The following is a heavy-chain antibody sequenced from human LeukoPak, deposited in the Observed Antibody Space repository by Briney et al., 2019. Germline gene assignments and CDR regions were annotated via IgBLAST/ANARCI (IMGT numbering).Heavy chain of an antibody. V-gene: IGHV1-69*13. D-gene: IGHD3-10*01. Sequence: VASVKVSCKASGGTFSSYAISWVRQAPGQGLEWMGGIIPIFGTANYAQKFQGRVTITADESTSTAYMELNSLRSEDTAVYYCARGLWFGDDDNWFDPWGQGTLVTVSS. CDR2: IIPIFGTA. J-gene: IGHJ5*02. CDR1: GGTFSSYA. CDR3: ARGLWFGDDDNWFDP.